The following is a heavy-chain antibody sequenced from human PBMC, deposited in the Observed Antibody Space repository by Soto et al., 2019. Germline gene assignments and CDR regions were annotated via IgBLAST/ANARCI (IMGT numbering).Heavy chain of an antibody. D-gene: IGHD3-22*01. V-gene: IGHV3-53*01. CDR2: IYSGGST. CDR1: GFTVSSNY. CDR3: ARTVVVITPYFDY. Sequence: GGSLRLSCAASGFTVSSNYMSWVRQAPGKGLEWVSVIYSGGSTYYADSVKGRFTISRDNSKNTLYLQMNSLRAEDTAVYYCARTVVVITPYFDYWGQGTLVTVSS. J-gene: IGHJ4*02.